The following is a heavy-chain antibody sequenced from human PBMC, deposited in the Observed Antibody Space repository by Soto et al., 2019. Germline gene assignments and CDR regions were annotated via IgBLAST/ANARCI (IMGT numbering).Heavy chain of an antibody. Sequence: GSLRLSCAASGXTFSNACMSWVRQAPGKGLEWVGRIKSKTDGGTTDYAAPVKGRFTISRDYSKNTLYLQMNSLKTEDTAVYYCNTSYLRYFDWPPTWGMDVWGQGTTGTVSS. CDR1: GXTFSNAC. J-gene: IGHJ6*02. CDR3: NTSYLRYFDWPPTWGMDV. D-gene: IGHD3-9*01. CDR2: IKSKTDGGTT. V-gene: IGHV3-15*01.